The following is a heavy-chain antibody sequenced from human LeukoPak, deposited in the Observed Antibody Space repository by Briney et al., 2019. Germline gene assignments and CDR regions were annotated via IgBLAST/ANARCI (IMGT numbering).Heavy chain of an antibody. Sequence: SETLSLTCAVYGGSFSGYYWSWIRQPPGKGLEWIGEINHSGSTNYNPSLKSRVTISVDTSKNQFPLKLSSVTAADTAVYYCARGIEAAASYYYYYYMDVWGKGTTVTVSS. CDR1: GGSFSGYY. V-gene: IGHV4-34*01. CDR2: INHSGST. CDR3: ARGIEAAASYYYYYYMDV. D-gene: IGHD6-13*01. J-gene: IGHJ6*03.